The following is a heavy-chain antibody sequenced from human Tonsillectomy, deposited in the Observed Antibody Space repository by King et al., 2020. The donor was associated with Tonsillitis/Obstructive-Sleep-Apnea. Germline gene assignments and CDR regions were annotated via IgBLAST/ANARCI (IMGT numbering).Heavy chain of an antibody. J-gene: IGHJ4*02. CDR3: TTMRGTVGVTWPNYFGN. CDR1: GFIFSNAW. D-gene: IGHD1-26*01. V-gene: IGHV3-15*01. Sequence: EVQLVESGGGLVEPGGSLRLSCAVFGFIFSNAWMSWVRQVPGEGLEWVGHIKSETDGGTTAYATPVKGRFTISRDDSKSTLYLQMNSLKTEDTAVYYCTTMRGTVGVTWPNYFGNWGQGTLVTVSS. CDR2: IKSETDGGTT.